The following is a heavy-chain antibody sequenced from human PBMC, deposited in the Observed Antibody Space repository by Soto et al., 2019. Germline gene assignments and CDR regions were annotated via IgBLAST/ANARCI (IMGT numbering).Heavy chain of an antibody. CDR3: ARSGGGSGWL. J-gene: IGHJ4*02. V-gene: IGHV4-61*01. Sequence: SETLSLTCTVSGDSVSTGSKYWSWSRQPPGKPLEWIAYIYSIGSTNYNPSLKSRVTISRDTSKNQFSLKMTSVTAEDTAVYYCARSGGGSGWLGGQGTLVTVSS. CDR2: IYSIGST. D-gene: IGHD6-19*01. CDR1: GDSVSTGSKY.